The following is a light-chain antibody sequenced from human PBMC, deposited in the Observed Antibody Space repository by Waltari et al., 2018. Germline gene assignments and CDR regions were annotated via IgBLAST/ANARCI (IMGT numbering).Light chain of an antibody. V-gene: IGLV2-14*03. CDR1: SSDVGGYNY. Sequence: QSALTQPASVSGSPGQSITISCTGTSSDVGGYNYVSWYQQHPGKAPKLIIFDVSNRPSGVSSRLSGSKSGNTASLTISGLQAQDEAEYYCSSYISSDTLELFGGGTSLTVL. J-gene: IGLJ2*01. CDR3: SSYISSDTLEL. CDR2: DVS.